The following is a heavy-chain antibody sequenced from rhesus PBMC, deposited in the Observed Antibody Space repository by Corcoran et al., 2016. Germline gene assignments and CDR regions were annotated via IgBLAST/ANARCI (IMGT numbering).Heavy chain of an antibody. D-gene: IGHD6-31*01. J-gene: IGHJ4*01. Sequence: QVQLQESGPGLVQPSETLSLTCAVPGYSIRSGYGWTWSRQPPGQGLAWIGFVGGSRSSTNSNPSLKGRVTVSKDTSKNQFSLKLSSVTAADTAVYYCARRIGGSGWAIDYWGQGVLVTVSS. CDR1: GYSIRSGYG. CDR3: ARRIGGSGWAIDY. CDR2: VGGSRSST. V-gene: IGHV4-127*01.